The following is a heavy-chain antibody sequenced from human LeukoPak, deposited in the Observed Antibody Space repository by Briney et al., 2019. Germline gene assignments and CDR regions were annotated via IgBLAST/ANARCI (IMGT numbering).Heavy chain of an antibody. Sequence: GGSLRLSCAASGFTFSNAWMSWVRQAPGKGLEWVGRIKSKTDGGTTDYAAPVKGRFTISRDDSKNTLYPQMNSLKTEDTAVYYCTAPYSSSSTGYYYYYYMDVWGKGTTVTVSS. D-gene: IGHD6-6*01. J-gene: IGHJ6*03. V-gene: IGHV3-15*01. CDR1: GFTFSNAW. CDR2: IKSKTDGGTT. CDR3: TAPYSSSSTGYYYYYYMDV.